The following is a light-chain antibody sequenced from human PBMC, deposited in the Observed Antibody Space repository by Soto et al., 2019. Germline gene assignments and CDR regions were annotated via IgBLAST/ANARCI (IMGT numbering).Light chain of an antibody. CDR3: QHYNNWPPYT. CDR1: QSVSGN. V-gene: IGKV3-15*01. Sequence: EIVMTQSPGTLSVSAGERTTLSCRASQSVSGNLAWYQQKPGQAPRLLMYGASNRATGIPARFSGSGSGTEFTLTISNLQSEDIAVYYCQHYNNWPPYTFGQGTKLEIK. CDR2: GAS. J-gene: IGKJ2*01.